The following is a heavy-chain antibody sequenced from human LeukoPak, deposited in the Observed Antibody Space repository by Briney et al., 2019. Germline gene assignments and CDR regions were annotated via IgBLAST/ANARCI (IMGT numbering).Heavy chain of an antibody. Sequence: SETLSLTCTVSGGSISSSSYYWGWIRQPPGKGLEWIGSIYYSGSTYYNPSLKSRVTISVDTSKNQFSLQLSSVTAADTAVYYCARISLVVPAATNYFDYWGQGTLVTISS. CDR3: ARISLVVPAATNYFDY. V-gene: IGHV4-39*01. CDR1: GGSISSSSYY. J-gene: IGHJ4*02. CDR2: IYYSGST. D-gene: IGHD2-2*01.